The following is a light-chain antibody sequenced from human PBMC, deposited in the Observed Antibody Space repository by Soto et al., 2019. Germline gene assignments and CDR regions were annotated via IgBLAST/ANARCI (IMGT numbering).Light chain of an antibody. CDR1: QTINNR. J-gene: IGKJ1*01. Sequence: DIQMTQSPSTLSASVGDRVTIACRASQTINNRLAWYQQKPGKAPKLLIFDVSALEGGVPSRFSGSGSGTEFTLTISPLQPDDFATYYCQQYESFWTMFGQGTKVEV. CDR2: DVS. V-gene: IGKV1-5*01. CDR3: QQYESFWTM.